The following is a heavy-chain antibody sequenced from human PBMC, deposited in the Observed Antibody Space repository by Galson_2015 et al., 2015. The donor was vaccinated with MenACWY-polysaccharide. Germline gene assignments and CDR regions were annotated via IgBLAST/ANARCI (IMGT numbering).Heavy chain of an antibody. D-gene: IGHD6-13*01. J-gene: IGHJ5*01. Sequence: SLRLSCAASGFTFSTYSMTWVRQAPGKGLEWVSYINGGSSTIYYADSVKGRFTISRDNAKNSLYLQMNSLRDDDTAVYYCARDSGIAGADDSWGQGTPVTVSS. V-gene: IGHV3-48*02. CDR3: ARDSGIAGADDS. CDR1: GFTFSTYS. CDR2: INGGSSTI.